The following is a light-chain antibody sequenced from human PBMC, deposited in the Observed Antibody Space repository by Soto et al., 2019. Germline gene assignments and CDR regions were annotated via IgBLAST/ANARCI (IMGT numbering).Light chain of an antibody. V-gene: IGKV3-20*01. CDR3: QQYDSSLGLT. J-gene: IGKJ4*01. CDR1: QSVSSSY. Sequence: EIVLTQSPGTLSLSPGERATLSCRASQSVSSSYLAWYQQKPGQAPRLLIYGASSRATGITDRFSGSGSGTDFTLIISRVEPEDFGVYYCQQYDSSLGLTFGGGTKVEIK. CDR2: GAS.